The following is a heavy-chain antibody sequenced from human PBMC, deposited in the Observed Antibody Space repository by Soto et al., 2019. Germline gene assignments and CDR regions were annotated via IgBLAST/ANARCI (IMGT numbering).Heavy chain of an antibody. D-gene: IGHD3-9*01. CDR3: ARGGYYDILTGGPLGGFDI. Sequence: GGSLRLSCAASGFSFSDYYISWIRQAPGKGLEWVSYISSSGSTILYADSVKGRFTISKDNAKNSLFLQMNSLRAEDTAVYYCARGGYYDILTGGPLGGFDIWGKGTMVTVSS. CDR1: GFSFSDYY. J-gene: IGHJ3*02. V-gene: IGHV3-11*01. CDR2: ISSSGSTI.